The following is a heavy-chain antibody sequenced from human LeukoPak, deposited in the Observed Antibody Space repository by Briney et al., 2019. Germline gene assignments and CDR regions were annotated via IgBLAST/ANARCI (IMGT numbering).Heavy chain of an antibody. CDR1: GGSISSGGYY. J-gene: IGHJ4*02. CDR3: ARDLFSSVGIEFLDND. D-gene: IGHD2-21*01. V-gene: IGHV4-61*08. CDR2: IYYSGST. Sequence: PSETLSLTCTVSGGSISSGGYYWSWIRQPPGKGLEWIGYIYYSGSTNYNPSLKSRVTISVDTSKNQFSLKLSSVTAADTAVYYCARDLFSSVGIEFLDNDWGQGTLVTVSS.